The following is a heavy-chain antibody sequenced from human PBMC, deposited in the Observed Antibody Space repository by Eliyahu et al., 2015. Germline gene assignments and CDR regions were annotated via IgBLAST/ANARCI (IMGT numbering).Heavy chain of an antibody. J-gene: IGHJ4*02. D-gene: IGHD5-12*01. CDR2: VEPNSGNT. CDR1: GYTFTSYD. V-gene: IGHV1-8*01. Sequence: QVQLVQSGAEVKKPGASVKVSCKASGYTFTSYDINWVRTGPGPGLEWVGWVEPNSGNTGYAQKFQGRVTMTRNTSISTAYMELSSLRSEDTAVYYCARRYSGYDWVFDYWGQGTLVTVSS. CDR3: ARRYSGYDWVFDY.